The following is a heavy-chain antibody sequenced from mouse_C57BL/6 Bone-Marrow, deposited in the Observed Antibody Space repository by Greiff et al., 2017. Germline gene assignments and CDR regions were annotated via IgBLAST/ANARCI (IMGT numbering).Heavy chain of an antibody. CDR2: ISSGGSYP. CDR1: GFTFSSYG. CDR3: ARHWDFDY. V-gene: IGHV5-6*01. Sequence: EVQLVESGGDLVKPGGSLKLSCAASGFTFSSYGMSWVRQTPDKRLEWVATISSGGSYPYYPDSVKGRFTISRDNAKNTLYLQMSSLKSEDTAMYYCARHWDFDYWGQGTTLTVSS. J-gene: IGHJ2*01. D-gene: IGHD4-1*01.